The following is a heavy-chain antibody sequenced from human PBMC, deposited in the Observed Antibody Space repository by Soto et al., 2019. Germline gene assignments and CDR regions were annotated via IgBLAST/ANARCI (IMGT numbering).Heavy chain of an antibody. CDR2: IYSGGST. CDR1: GFTVSSNY. J-gene: IGHJ4*02. Sequence: EVQLVESGGGLVQPGGSLRLLCAVSGFTVSSNYMSWVRQAPGKGLEWVSVIYSGGSTYYADSVKGRLTISRDNSKNTLYLEMNSLRAEDTAVYYCARDPFYWGQGTLVTVSS. CDR3: ARDPFY. V-gene: IGHV3-66*01.